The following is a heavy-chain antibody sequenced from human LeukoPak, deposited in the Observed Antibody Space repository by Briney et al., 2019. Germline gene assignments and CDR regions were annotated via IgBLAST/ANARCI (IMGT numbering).Heavy chain of an antibody. CDR1: GFTFSNYG. J-gene: IGHJ4*02. Sequence: GGSLRLSCSASGFTFSNYGMHWVRQAPGKGLEWVAIISYDGSNKYYADSVKGRFTISRDNSKNTLYLQMNSLRVEDSAVYYCAKTGNYNWNGFDYWGQGTLVTVSS. D-gene: IGHD1-20*01. CDR3: AKTGNYNWNGFDY. V-gene: IGHV3-30*18. CDR2: ISYDGSNK.